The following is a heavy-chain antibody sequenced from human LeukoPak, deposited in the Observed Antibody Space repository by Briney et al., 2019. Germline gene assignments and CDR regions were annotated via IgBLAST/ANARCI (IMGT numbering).Heavy chain of an antibody. CDR3: ARESRLGELFLSYYYYYMDV. CDR1: GGSISSGSYY. V-gene: IGHV4-61*02. D-gene: IGHD3-10*01. CDR2: IYTSGST. J-gene: IGHJ6*03. Sequence: SVTLSLTCTVSGGSISSGSYYWSWIRQPAGKGLEWIGRIYTSGSTNYNPSLKSRVTISVDTSKNQFSLKLSSVTAADTAVYYCARESRLGELFLSYYYYYMDVWGKGTTVTVSS.